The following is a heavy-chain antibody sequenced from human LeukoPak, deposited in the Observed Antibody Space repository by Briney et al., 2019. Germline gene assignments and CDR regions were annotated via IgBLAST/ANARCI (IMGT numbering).Heavy chain of an antibody. D-gene: IGHD3-3*01. V-gene: IGHV1-8*01. CDR2: MNPKSGNT. Sequence: SVKVSCKASGYTFTSYDINWVRHATGQGLEWMGWMNPKSGNTGYAQKFQGRVTMTRNTSISTAYMELSSLRSEDTAVYYCARLYYDFWSGYGPSYYYYYMDVWGKGTTVTVSS. CDR1: GYTFTSYD. J-gene: IGHJ6*03. CDR3: ARLYYDFWSGYGPSYYYYYMDV.